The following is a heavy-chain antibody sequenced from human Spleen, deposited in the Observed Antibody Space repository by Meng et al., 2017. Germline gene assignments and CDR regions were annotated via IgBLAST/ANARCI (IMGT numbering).Heavy chain of an antibody. CDR3: ARGVFASSWYAVPSKYYAMDV. J-gene: IGHJ6*02. CDR2: INHSGST. Sequence: GSLRLSCAVYGGSFSGYYWSWIRQPPGKGLEWIGEINHSGSTNYNASLKSRVTISVDKSKNQFSLKVSSVTAADTAVYYCARGVFASSWYAVPSKYYAMDVWDQGTTVTVSS. V-gene: IGHV4-34*01. D-gene: IGHD6-13*01. CDR1: GGSFSGYY.